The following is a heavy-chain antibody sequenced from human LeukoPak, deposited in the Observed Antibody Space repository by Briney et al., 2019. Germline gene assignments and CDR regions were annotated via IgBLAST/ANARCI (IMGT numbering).Heavy chain of an antibody. CDR2: IYYSGST. Sequence: KSSDTLSLTCTVSGGSISSSSYYWGWIRQPPEKGLEWIGSIYYSGSTYYNPSLKSRVTISVDTSKNQFSLKLGSVTAADTAVYYCARHKQWLVGGPDYWGQGTLVTVSS. CDR3: ARHKQWLVGGPDY. V-gene: IGHV4-39*01. CDR1: GGSISSSSYY. J-gene: IGHJ4*02. D-gene: IGHD6-19*01.